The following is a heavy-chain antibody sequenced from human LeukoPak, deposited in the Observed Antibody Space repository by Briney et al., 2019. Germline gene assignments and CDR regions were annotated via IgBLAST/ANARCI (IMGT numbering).Heavy chain of an antibody. J-gene: IGHJ3*02. D-gene: IGHD3-22*01. CDR3: ARDHRAFTMIVGDAFDI. V-gene: IGHV1-18*01. Sequence: ASVKVSCKASGYTFTSYGISWVRAAPGQGLGRMGWISAYNGNTNYAQKLQGRVTMNTDTSPSTAYMELRSLRSDDTAVYYCARDHRAFTMIVGDAFDIWGQGTMVTVSS. CDR1: GYTFTSYG. CDR2: ISAYNGNT.